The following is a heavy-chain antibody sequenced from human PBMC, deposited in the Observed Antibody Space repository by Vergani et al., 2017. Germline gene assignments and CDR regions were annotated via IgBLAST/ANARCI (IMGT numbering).Heavy chain of an antibody. J-gene: IGHJ4*02. V-gene: IGHV3-21*01. CDR1: GFTVSSNY. Sequence: EVQLVESGGGLIQPGGSLRLSCAASGFTVSSNYMSWVRQAPGKGLEWVSSISSSSSYIYYADSVKGRFTISRDNAKNSLYLQMNSLRAEDTAVYYCARVLAGFDYWGQGTLVTVSS. D-gene: IGHD2-15*01. CDR2: ISSSSSYI. CDR3: ARVLAGFDY.